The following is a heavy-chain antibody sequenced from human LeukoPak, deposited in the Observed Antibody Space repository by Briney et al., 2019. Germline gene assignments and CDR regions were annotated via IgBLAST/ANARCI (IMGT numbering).Heavy chain of an antibody. V-gene: IGHV4-34*12. CDR2: VIHGGSS. CDR3: ARRTGWYWGYYFDY. D-gene: IGHD6-19*01. Sequence: SETMSLTCAVYGESFSGYSWSWFRQPPGKGLEWIGEVIHGGSSNYNPSLKSRVTISIHTSKNQFSLNLTSVTAADTAFYYCARRTGWYWGYYFDYWGQGTLVTVSS. CDR1: GESFSGYS. J-gene: IGHJ4*02.